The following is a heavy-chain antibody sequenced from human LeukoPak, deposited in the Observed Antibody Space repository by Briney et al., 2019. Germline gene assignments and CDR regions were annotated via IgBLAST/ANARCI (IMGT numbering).Heavy chain of an antibody. D-gene: IGHD3-16*02. Sequence: GGSLRLSCAASGFTFSSYAMSWVRQAPGKGLEWVSSISGSTSYIYYADSVRGRFTISRDNAKNSLYLQMNSLRAEDTAVYYCARGSDFVWGSYRPYFDYWGQGTLVTVSS. CDR3: ARGSDFVWGSYRPYFDY. CDR1: GFTFSSYA. CDR2: ISGSTSYI. J-gene: IGHJ4*02. V-gene: IGHV3-21*01.